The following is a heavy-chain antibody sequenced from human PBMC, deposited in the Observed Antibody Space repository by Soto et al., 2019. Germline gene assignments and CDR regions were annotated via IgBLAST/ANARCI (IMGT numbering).Heavy chain of an antibody. J-gene: IGHJ3*02. D-gene: IGHD6-13*01. Sequence: GGSLRLPCAASGFTFSSYWMSWVRQAPGKGLEWVANIKQDGSEKYYVDSVKGRFTISRDNAKNSLYLQMNSLRAEDTAVYYCARGYSPPGAAAADAFDIWGQGTMVAVSS. CDR2: IKQDGSEK. CDR1: GFTFSSYW. CDR3: ARGYSPPGAAAADAFDI. V-gene: IGHV3-7*01.